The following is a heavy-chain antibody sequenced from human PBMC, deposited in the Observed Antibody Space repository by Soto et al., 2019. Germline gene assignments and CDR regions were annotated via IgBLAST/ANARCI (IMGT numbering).Heavy chain of an antibody. Sequence: PSETLSLTCTVSGGSISSGGYYWSWIRQHPGKGLEWIGYIYYSGSTYYNPSLKSRVTISVDTSKNQFSLKLSSVTAADTAVYYCARLVEEPHGATHDYWGQGTLVTVSS. CDR3: ARLVEEPHGATHDY. J-gene: IGHJ4*02. D-gene: IGHD1-26*01. CDR2: IYYSGST. CDR1: GGSISSGGYY. V-gene: IGHV4-31*03.